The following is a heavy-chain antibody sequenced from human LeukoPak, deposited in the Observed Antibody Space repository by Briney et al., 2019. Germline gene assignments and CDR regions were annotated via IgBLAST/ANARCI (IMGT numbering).Heavy chain of an antibody. J-gene: IGHJ4*02. V-gene: IGHV4-59*01. CDR1: GGSIRSYY. CDR2: IYYSGST. D-gene: IGHD4-17*01. Sequence: SETLSLTCTVSGGSIRSYYWSWIRQPPGKGLEWIGYIYYSGSTNYSPSLKSRVTISVDTSKNQFSLKLSSVTAADTAVYYCARDDYGDFHFDYWGQGTLVTVSS. CDR3: ARDDYGDFHFDY.